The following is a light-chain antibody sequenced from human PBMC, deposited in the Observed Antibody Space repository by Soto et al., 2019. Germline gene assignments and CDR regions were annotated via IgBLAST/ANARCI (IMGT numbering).Light chain of an antibody. CDR1: QSVSSSY. V-gene: IGKV3-20*01. J-gene: IGKJ1*01. Sequence: DIVLTQSPGTLSLSPGDSATLSCRVSQSVSSSYLAWYQQKTGQAPRLLIYGESSRATGIPDRLSGSGSGTDLNLTISRLEPEDFAVYYCQKYGSSPWTCGQGTKVDIK. CDR3: QKYGSSPWT. CDR2: GES.